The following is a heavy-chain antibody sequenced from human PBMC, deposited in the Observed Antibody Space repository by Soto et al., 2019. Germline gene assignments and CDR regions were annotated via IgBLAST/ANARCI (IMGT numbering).Heavy chain of an antibody. J-gene: IGHJ3*01. CDR3: ARGNALDV. V-gene: IGHV6-1*01. CDR2: TYYRSKWFH. Sequence: SQTLSLTCAISGYSVSSDITSLNWIRQSPSRGLEWLGRTYYRSKWFHDYAVSVKSRITINPDTSKNQLSLELNSMTPEDTAVYYCARGNALDVWGQGTVVTVSS. CDR1: GYSVSSDITS. D-gene: IGHD3-10*01.